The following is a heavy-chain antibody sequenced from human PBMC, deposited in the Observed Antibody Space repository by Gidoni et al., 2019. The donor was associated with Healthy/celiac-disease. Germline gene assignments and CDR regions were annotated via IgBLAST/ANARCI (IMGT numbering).Heavy chain of an antibody. CDR1: GGTFSSYD. Sequence: QVQLVQSGAAVKKPGSSVQASCKASGGTFSSYDIRWVRQAPGQGLEWMGGIIPIFGTASCAQNFQGRVTITADESTSTAYMELSSLRSEDTAVYYCAREILGPDYGDHYDAFDIWGQGTMVTVSS. D-gene: IGHD4-17*01. CDR2: IIPIFGTA. V-gene: IGHV1-69*01. J-gene: IGHJ3*02. CDR3: AREILGPDYGDHYDAFDI.